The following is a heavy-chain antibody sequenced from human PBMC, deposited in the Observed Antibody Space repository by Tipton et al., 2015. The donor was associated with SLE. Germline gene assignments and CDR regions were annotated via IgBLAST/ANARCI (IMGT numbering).Heavy chain of an antibody. Sequence: TLSLTCAVSGGSISSGSYYWSWIRQTPGKGLEYIGFIHYSGKIDSHPSPKSRVTMSVDTSKNQFSLRLSSVTTADTAVYYCARGFLEMFDPWGPGTLVTVSS. V-gene: IGHV4-61*01. CDR2: IHYSGKI. D-gene: IGHD3-3*01. CDR1: GGSISSGSYY. J-gene: IGHJ5*02. CDR3: ARGFLEMFDP.